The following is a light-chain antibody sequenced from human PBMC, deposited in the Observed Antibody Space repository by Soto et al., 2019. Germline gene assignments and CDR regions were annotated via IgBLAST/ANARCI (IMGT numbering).Light chain of an antibody. CDR3: QKYGSAPLT. Sequence: DIQMTKSPSSLSASVGDRVTISCRATGDISKYLAWYQRKPGKAPTLLIYGASTLQSGVPSRFSGSGSGTEVTLTIGSLQPEDVATYYCQKYGSAPLTFGGGTKVEI. CDR2: GAS. V-gene: IGKV1-27*01. CDR1: GDISKY. J-gene: IGKJ4*01.